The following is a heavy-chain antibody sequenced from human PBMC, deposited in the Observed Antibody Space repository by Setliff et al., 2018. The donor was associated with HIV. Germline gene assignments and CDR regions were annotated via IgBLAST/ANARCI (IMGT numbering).Heavy chain of an antibody. CDR3: ATGLIMAPDY. Sequence: LSLTCAVYGGSFSGYYWTWIRQTPGEGLEWIGEINFGGSTKYNPSLKSRVTISIGTSKNQFSLKLSSVTAADTAVYYCATGLIMAPDYWGQGSLVTVSS. D-gene: IGHD2-8*01. J-gene: IGHJ4*02. CDR2: INFGGST. V-gene: IGHV4-34*01. CDR1: GGSFSGYY.